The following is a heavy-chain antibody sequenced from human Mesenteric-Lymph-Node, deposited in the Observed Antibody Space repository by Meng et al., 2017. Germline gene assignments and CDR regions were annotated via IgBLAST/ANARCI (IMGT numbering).Heavy chain of an antibody. CDR3: ARSRTYYYNSSGYLYFDY. D-gene: IGHD3-22*01. Sequence: GGSLRLSCAASGFTFSSYEMNWVRQAPGKGLEWVSYISSSGSTIYYADSVKGRFTISRDNAKNSLYLQMNSLRAEDTALYYCARSRTYYYNSSGYLYFDYWGQGTLVTVSS. J-gene: IGHJ4*02. CDR1: GFTFSSYE. CDR2: ISSSGSTI. V-gene: IGHV3-48*03.